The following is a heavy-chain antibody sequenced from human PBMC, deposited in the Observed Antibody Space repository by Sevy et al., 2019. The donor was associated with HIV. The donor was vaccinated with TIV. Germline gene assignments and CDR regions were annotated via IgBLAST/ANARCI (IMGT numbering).Heavy chain of an antibody. V-gene: IGHV1-18*01. CDR1: GYTFTSYG. Sequence: ASVKVSCEASGYTFTSYGIIWVRQAPGQGLEWMGWISAYNGNTNYAQRLQGRVTMTTDTSTSTAYMELTSLRSDDTAVYYCARGHRKYYDSSGYYYPPSYWGQGTLVTVSS. J-gene: IGHJ4*02. CDR3: ARGHRKYYDSSGYYYPPSY. CDR2: ISAYNGNT. D-gene: IGHD3-22*01.